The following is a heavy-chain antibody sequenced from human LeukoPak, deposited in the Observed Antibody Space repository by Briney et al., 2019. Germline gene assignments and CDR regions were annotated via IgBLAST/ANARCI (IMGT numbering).Heavy chain of an antibody. CDR1: GFTFSSYS. D-gene: IGHD2/OR15-2a*01. J-gene: IGHJ4*02. CDR2: IWYDGSNK. Sequence: GGSLRLSCAASGFTFSSYSMNWVRQAPGKGLEWVALIWYDGSNKYYADSVKGRLTISRDNSKNTLYLQMNSLRAEDTAVYYCAREGPRGNSQFDYWGQGTLVTVSS. CDR3: AREGPRGNSQFDY. V-gene: IGHV3-33*08.